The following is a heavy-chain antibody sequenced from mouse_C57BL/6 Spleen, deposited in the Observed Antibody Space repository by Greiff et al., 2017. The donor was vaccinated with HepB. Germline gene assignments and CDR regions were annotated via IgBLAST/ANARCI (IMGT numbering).Heavy chain of an antibody. D-gene: IGHD1-1*01. V-gene: IGHV1-20*01. CDR1: GYSFTGYF. Sequence: DVQLQESGPELVKPGDSVKISCKASGYSFTGYFMNWVMQSHGKSLEWIGRINPYNGDTFYNQKFKGKATLTVDKSSSTAHMELRSLTSEDSAVYYCARGDYGSSSYWYFDVWGTGTTVTVSS. CDR3: ARGDYGSSSYWYFDV. J-gene: IGHJ1*03. CDR2: INPYNGDT.